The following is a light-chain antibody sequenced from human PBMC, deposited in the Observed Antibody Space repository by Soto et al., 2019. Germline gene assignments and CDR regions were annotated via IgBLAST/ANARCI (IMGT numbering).Light chain of an antibody. CDR3: SSYTTSVTYV. V-gene: IGLV2-14*01. Sequence: QSVLTQPASVSGSPGQSISISCTGTSSDVGAYNSVSWYQQHPGKAPKLIIYDVSTRPSGISDRFSGSKSGNTASLTISWLQAEDESDYYCSSYTTSVTYVFGTGTKLTVL. CDR2: DVS. J-gene: IGLJ1*01. CDR1: SSDVGAYNS.